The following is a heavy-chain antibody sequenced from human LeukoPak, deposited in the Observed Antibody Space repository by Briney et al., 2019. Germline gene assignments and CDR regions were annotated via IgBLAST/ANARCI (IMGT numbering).Heavy chain of an antibody. J-gene: IGHJ4*02. V-gene: IGHV3-48*01. CDR3: ARAFSGSYLDY. CDR2: ISSSSSTI. D-gene: IGHD1-26*01. CDR1: GFTFSSYS. Sequence: GGSLRLSCAASGFTFSSYSMNWVRQAPGKGLEWVSYISSSSSTIYYADSVKGRFTISRDNAKNSLYLQMNSLRAEDTAVYYCARAFSGSYLDYWGQGTLVTVSS.